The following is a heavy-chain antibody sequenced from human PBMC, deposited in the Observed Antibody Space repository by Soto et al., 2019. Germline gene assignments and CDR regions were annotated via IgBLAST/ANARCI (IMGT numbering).Heavy chain of an antibody. CDR1: GASVNNDY. D-gene: IGHD6-13*01. V-gene: IGHV4-59*08. CDR3: ARPRYWSSSHDAFDI. J-gene: IGHJ3*02. Sequence: SETLSLTCTVSGASVNNDYWTWIRQSAGKGLECIGYISYSGTINYNPSFRSRVSMSLDTSKNQFSLKLSSVTAADTAVYYCARPRYWSSSHDAFDIWGQGTMVTVS. CDR2: ISYSGTI.